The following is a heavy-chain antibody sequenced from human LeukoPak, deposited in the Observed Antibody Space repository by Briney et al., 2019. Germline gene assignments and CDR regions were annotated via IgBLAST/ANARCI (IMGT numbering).Heavy chain of an antibody. V-gene: IGHV3-33*01. CDR3: ARGYCSGGSCYPTDY. J-gene: IGHJ4*02. CDR1: GFTFSSYG. D-gene: IGHD2-15*01. CDR2: IWYDGSNK. Sequence: GGSLRLSCAASGFTFSSYGMHWVRQAPGKGLEWVAVIWYDGSNKYYADSVKGRFTISRDNSKNTLYLQMNSLRAEDTAAYYCARGYCSGGSCYPTDYWGQGTLVTVSS.